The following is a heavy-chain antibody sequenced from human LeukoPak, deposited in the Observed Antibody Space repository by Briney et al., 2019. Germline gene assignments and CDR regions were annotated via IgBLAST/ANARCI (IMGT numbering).Heavy chain of an antibody. J-gene: IGHJ3*02. CDR1: GFTFSSYW. CDR2: INSDGSST. Sequence: GGSLRLSFAASGFTFSSYWMHWVRQAPGKGLVWVSRINSDGSSTSYADSVKGRFTISRDNAKNTLYLQMNSLRAEDTAVYYCARFGFYMAFDIWGQGTMVTVSS. V-gene: IGHV3-74*01. D-gene: IGHD2/OR15-2a*01. CDR3: ARFGFYMAFDI.